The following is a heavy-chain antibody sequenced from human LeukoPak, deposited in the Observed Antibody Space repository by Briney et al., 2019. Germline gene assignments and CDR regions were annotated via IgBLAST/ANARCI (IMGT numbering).Heavy chain of an antibody. CDR2: IYYSGST. CDR3: ARSLTDYSSGWYFDC. D-gene: IGHD6-19*01. J-gene: IGHJ4*02. CDR1: GFIFSNYN. V-gene: IGHV4-59*08. Sequence: GSLRLSCAASGFIFSNYNMNWVRQAPGKGLEWIGYIYYSGSTYYNPSLKSRVTISVDTSKNQFSLNLTSVTAADTAVYYCARSLTDYSSGWYFDCWDQGTLVTVSS.